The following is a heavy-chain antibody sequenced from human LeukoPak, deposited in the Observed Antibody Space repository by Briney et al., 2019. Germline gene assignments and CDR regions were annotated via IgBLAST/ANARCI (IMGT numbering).Heavy chain of an antibody. CDR1: GGSFSGYY. V-gene: IGHV4-34*01. Sequence: SETLSLTCAVYGGSFSGYYWSWIRQPPGKGLEWIGEINHSGSTNYNPSLKSRVTISVDTSKNQFSLKLSSVTAADTAVYYCAREPALNTVTTYPRFDYWGQGTLVTVSS. D-gene: IGHD4-17*01. J-gene: IGHJ4*02. CDR2: INHSGST. CDR3: AREPALNTVTTYPRFDY.